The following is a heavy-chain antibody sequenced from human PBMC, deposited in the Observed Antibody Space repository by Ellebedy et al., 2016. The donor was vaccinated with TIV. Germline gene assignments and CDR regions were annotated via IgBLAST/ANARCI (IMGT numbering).Heavy chain of an antibody. CDR2: INPNSGGT. D-gene: IGHD6-25*01. CDR3: AREATAAGPIKHFDY. V-gene: IGHV1-2*04. J-gene: IGHJ4*02. Sequence: ASVKVSCXASGYTFTSYFMHWVRQAPGQGLEWMGWINPNSGGTEYAQKFQGWVTMTRDTSISTAYMELSRLTSDDTAVYYCAREATAAGPIKHFDYWGQGTLVTVSS. CDR1: GYTFTSYF.